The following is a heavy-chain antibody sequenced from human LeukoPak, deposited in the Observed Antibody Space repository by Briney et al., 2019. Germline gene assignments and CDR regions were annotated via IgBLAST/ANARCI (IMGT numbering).Heavy chain of an antibody. CDR3: ARVLKKSGSYYSVGY. CDR2: INPNSGGT. Sequence: ASVKVSCKASGYTFTSYYMHWVRQAPGQGLEWMGWINPNSGGTNYAQKFQGRVTMTRDTSISTAYMELSRLRSDDTAVYYCARVLKKSGSYYSVGYWGQGTLVTVSS. V-gene: IGHV1-2*02. J-gene: IGHJ4*02. CDR1: GYTFTSYY. D-gene: IGHD1-26*01.